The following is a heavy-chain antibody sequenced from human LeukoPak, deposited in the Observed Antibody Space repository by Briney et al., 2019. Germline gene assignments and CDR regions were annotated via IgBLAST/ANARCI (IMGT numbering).Heavy chain of an antibody. D-gene: IGHD1-26*01. V-gene: IGHV4-38-2*01. CDR1: GYSLSSGYY. CDR3: ARGGYSGSLGGAFDI. J-gene: IGHJ3*02. CDR2: IYHSGNT. Sequence: SETLSLTCGVSGYSLSSGYYWGWIRQPPGKGLEWIGSIYHSGNTYYNSSLKSRVTISVDTSKNQFSLKLSSVTAADTAVYYCARGGYSGSLGGAFDIWGRGTMVTVSA.